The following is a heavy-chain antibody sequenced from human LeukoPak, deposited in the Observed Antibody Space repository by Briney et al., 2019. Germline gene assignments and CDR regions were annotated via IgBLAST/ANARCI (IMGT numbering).Heavy chain of an antibody. J-gene: IGHJ5*02. CDR2: INPNSGGT. V-gene: IGHV1-2*02. CDR3: ARAPPITRGPFDP. D-gene: IGHD3-10*01. Sequence: ASVKVSCKASGYTFTGYYMHWVRQAPGQGLEWMGWINPNSGGTIYAQKFQGRVTMTRDTSISTVYKELSRLRSDDTAVYYCARAPPITRGPFDPWGQGTLVTVSS. CDR1: GYTFTGYY.